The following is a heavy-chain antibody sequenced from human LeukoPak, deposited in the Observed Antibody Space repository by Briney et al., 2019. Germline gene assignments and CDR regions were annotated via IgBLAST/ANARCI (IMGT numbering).Heavy chain of an antibody. CDR1: GGSFSGYY. V-gene: IGHV4-34*01. J-gene: IGHJ4*02. CDR2: INHSGST. CDR3: ARCGSSWYLGLS. Sequence: TSETLSLTCAVYGGSFSGYYWSWIRQPPGKGLEWIGEINHSGSTNYNPSLKSRVTISVDTSKNQFSLKLSSVTAADTAVYYCARCGSSWYLGLSRGQGTLVTVSS. D-gene: IGHD6-13*01.